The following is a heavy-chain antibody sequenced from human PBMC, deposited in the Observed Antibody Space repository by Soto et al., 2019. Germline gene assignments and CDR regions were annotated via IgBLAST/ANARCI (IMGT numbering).Heavy chain of an antibody. CDR1: GGTFSSYT. V-gene: IGHV1-69*08. Sequence: QVQLVQSGAEVKKPGSSVKVSCKASGGTFSSYTISWVRQAPGQGLEWMGRIIPILGIANYAQKFQGRVTITADKSASTAYMELSSLRSEDTAVYYCARDPSAGDSAGYWGQGTLVTVSS. CDR3: ARDPSAGDSAGY. CDR2: IIPILGIA. D-gene: IGHD2-21*01. J-gene: IGHJ4*02.